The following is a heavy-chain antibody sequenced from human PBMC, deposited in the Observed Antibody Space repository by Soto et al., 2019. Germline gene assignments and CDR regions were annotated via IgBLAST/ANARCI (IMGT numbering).Heavy chain of an antibody. CDR1: GGSVSSNSAA. CDR3: ARDKRYDYVWGSYRYKSSAFDI. CDR2: TYYRSKWYN. J-gene: IGHJ3*02. Sequence: PSQTLSLTCAISGGSVSSNSAAWNWIRQSPSRGLEWLGRTYYRSKWYNDYAVSVKSRITINPDTSKNQFSLQLNSVTPEDTAVYYCARDKRYDYVWGSYRYKSSAFDIWGQGTMVTVSS. V-gene: IGHV6-1*01. D-gene: IGHD3-16*02.